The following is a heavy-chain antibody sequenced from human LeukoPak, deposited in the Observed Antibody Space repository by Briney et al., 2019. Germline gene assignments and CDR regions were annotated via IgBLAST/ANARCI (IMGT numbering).Heavy chain of an antibody. Sequence: GASVKVSCKASGYSFTSYGISWVRQAPGQGLDWMGWISGYNGNTKYAQKVQGRVNMTADTSTSTIYMELRSLRSDDTAVYYCARDYGSGSGWFDPSGQGTLVIVSS. V-gene: IGHV1-18*01. CDR2: ISGYNGNT. D-gene: IGHD3-10*01. CDR1: GYSFTSYG. J-gene: IGHJ5*02. CDR3: ARDYGSGSGWFDP.